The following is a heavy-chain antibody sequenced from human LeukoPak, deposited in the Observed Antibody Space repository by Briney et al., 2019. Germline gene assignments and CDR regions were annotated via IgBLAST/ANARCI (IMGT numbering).Heavy chain of an antibody. Sequence: SETLSLTCAVYGGSFSGYYWSWIRQPPGKGLEWIGYIYYSGSTNYNPSLKSRVTISVDTSKNQFSLKLSSVTAADTAVYYCARATRRAAAGTRAFDIWGQGTMVTVSS. D-gene: IGHD6-13*01. J-gene: IGHJ3*02. CDR1: GGSFSGYY. V-gene: IGHV4-59*01. CDR3: ARATRRAAAGTRAFDI. CDR2: IYYSGST.